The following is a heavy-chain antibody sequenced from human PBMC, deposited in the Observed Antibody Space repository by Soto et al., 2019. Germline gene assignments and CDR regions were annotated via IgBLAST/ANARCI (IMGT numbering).Heavy chain of an antibody. CDR2: ISYDGSNK. CDR3: AKGLHEGGMDV. V-gene: IGHV3-30*18. CDR1: GFTFSSYG. J-gene: IGHJ6*02. Sequence: VGSLRLSCAASGFTFSSYGMHWVRQAPGKGLEWVAVISYDGSNKYYADSVKGRFTISRDNSKNTLYLQMNSLRAEDTAVYYCAKGLHEGGMDVWGQGTTVTVSS. D-gene: IGHD2-21*02.